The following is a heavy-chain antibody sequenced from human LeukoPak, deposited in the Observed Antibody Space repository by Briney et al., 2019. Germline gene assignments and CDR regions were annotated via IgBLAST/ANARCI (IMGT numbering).Heavy chain of an antibody. Sequence: GASVKVSCKASGYTFTSYYMHWVRQAPGQGLEWMGIINPSGGSTSYAQKFQGRVTMTRDTSISTAYMELSRLRSDDTAVYYCARGRLGDNAFDIWGQGTMVTVSS. CDR3: ARGRLGDNAFDI. J-gene: IGHJ3*02. CDR1: GYTFTSYY. D-gene: IGHD3-10*01. CDR2: INPSGGST. V-gene: IGHV1-46*01.